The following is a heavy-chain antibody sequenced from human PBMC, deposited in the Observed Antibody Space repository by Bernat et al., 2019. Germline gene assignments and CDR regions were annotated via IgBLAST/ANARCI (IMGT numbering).Heavy chain of an antibody. CDR3: ARDLIPHLSRMTTVTTSSGGQVDQVNWYFDL. Sequence: EVQLVESGGGLVKPGGSLRLSCAASGFTFSSYSMNWVRQAPGKGLEWVSYISSSSSYIYYADSVKGRFTISRDNAKNSLYLQMNSLRAEDTAVYYCARDLIPHLSRMTTVTTSSGGQVDQVNWYFDLWGRGTLVTVSS. V-gene: IGHV3-21*05. D-gene: IGHD4-17*01. J-gene: IGHJ2*01. CDR2: ISSSSSYI. CDR1: GFTFSSYS.